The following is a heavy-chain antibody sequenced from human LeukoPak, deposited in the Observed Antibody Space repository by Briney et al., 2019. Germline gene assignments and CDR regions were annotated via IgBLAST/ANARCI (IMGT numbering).Heavy chain of an antibody. CDR2: ISSSGAI. Sequence: GGSLRLSCAASGFTFSNYAMNWVRQAPGKGLEWVSYISSSGAIYYADSVKGRFTISRDNAKNSLYLQMNSLRAEDTAVYYCARESSPAALYYYYYYGMDVWGQGTTVTVSS. J-gene: IGHJ6*02. CDR3: ARESSPAALYYYYYYGMDV. CDR1: GFTFSNYA. D-gene: IGHD2-2*01. V-gene: IGHV3-69-1*01.